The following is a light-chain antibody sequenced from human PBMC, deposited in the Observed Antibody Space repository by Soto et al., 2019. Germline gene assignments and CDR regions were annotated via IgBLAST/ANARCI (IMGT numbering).Light chain of an antibody. J-gene: IGKJ2*02. CDR1: QGVXNN. CDR3: QKSSSATCT. Sequence: DIGMTHSPSPLSESSGDSATLPCRASQGVXNNFGWYQKKPGKVPKFLXYASSTRQSGGPSRCTGTGSGTAVTLTSMRLKDEEIAKEDCQKSSSATCTVGRGTKVEI. CDR2: ASS. V-gene: IGKV1-27*01.